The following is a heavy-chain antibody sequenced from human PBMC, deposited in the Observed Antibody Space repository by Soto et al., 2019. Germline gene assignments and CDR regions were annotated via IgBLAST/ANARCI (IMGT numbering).Heavy chain of an antibody. J-gene: IGHJ2*01. CDR3: ARGNHRWLQWWYFDL. Sequence: QVQLVQSGAEVKKPGSSVTVSCKASGGTFSSYTISWVRQAPGQGLEWMGGIIPIFGTANYAQKFQGRVTITADESTSTAYMELSRLRSEDTAVYYCARGNHRWLQWWYFDLWGRGTLVTVSS. D-gene: IGHD5-12*01. V-gene: IGHV1-69*12. CDR1: GGTFSSYT. CDR2: IIPIFGTA.